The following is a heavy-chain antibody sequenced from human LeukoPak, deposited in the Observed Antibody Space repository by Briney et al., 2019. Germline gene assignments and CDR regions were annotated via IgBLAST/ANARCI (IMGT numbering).Heavy chain of an antibody. D-gene: IGHD3-16*01. J-gene: IGHJ3*02. V-gene: IGHV3-30*04. CDR1: GFTFSSYA. CDR3: ARYLRAFDI. CDR2: ISYDGSNK. Sequence: GRSLRLSCAASGFTFSSYAMHWVRQAPGKGLEWVAVISYDGSNKYYADSVKGRFTISRDNSKNTLYLQMNSLRAEDTAVYYCARYLRAFDIWGQGTMVTVSS.